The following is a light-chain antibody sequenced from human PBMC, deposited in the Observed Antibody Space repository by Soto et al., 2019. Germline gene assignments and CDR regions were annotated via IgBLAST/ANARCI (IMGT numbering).Light chain of an antibody. V-gene: IGKV1-5*03. CDR1: QRISTW. J-gene: IGKJ4*01. Sequence: DIQMTQSPSTLSVSVGDRVTITCRASQRISTWLAWYQQKPGKAPKLLIYKASRLESGVPSRISGSRSGTEFTRTISSLQPADFATHYYQQYNTYPLTFGGETTVEIK. CDR2: KAS. CDR3: QQYNTYPLT.